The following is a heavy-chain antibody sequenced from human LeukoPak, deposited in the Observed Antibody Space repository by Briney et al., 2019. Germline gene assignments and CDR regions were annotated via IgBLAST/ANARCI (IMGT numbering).Heavy chain of an antibody. Sequence: PSETLSRTCTVSGGSMTTHHWNWIRQTPGKGLEWIGYVFDSGRTKENPSLKSRVTLSADTSKNQLSLRLSSVTAADTAVYYCTTIKRGNIFGYFDFWGQGILVTVSS. V-gene: IGHV4-59*11. J-gene: IGHJ4*02. D-gene: IGHD5-18*01. CDR1: GGSMTTHH. CDR3: TTIKRGNIFGYFDF. CDR2: VFDSGRT.